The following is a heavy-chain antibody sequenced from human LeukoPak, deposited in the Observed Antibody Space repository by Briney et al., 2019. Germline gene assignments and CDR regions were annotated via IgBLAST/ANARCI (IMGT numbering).Heavy chain of an antibody. CDR2: ISSSSSTI. Sequence: GGSLRLSCAASGFTFSSYSMNWVRQAPGKGLEWVSYISSSSSTIYYADSVKGRFTISRDNSKNTLYLQMNSLRAEDTAVYYCAKDLYYEGTDAFDIWGQGTMVTVSS. CDR3: AKDLYYEGTDAFDI. D-gene: IGHD3-3*01. CDR1: GFTFSSYS. J-gene: IGHJ3*02. V-gene: IGHV3-48*01.